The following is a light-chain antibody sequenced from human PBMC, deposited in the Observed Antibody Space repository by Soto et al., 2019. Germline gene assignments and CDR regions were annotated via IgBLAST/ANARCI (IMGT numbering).Light chain of an antibody. Sequence: IQLTQSPSSLSASVGDRVTITCRASQGISTYLAWYQQKPGKAPNLLIYPASTLQSGVPLRFSGSGSGTDFPLTISSLQPEDFATYFCQHLSGYPRTFGQGTKVDIK. J-gene: IGKJ1*01. CDR1: QGISTY. CDR3: QHLSGYPRT. CDR2: PAS. V-gene: IGKV1-9*01.